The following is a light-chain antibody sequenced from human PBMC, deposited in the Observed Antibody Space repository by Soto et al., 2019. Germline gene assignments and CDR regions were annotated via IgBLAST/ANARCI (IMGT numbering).Light chain of an antibody. J-gene: IGLJ1*01. Sequence: QSVLTQPPSASGTPGQRVTLPCSGSSSNIGSNTVNWYQQLPGTAPKLLIYSNNQRPSGVPDRFSGSKSGTSASLAISGLQAEDEADYYCCSYAGSYTHYVFGTAIKVTVL. V-gene: IGLV1-44*01. CDR3: CSYAGSYTHYV. CDR1: SSNIGSNT. CDR2: SNN.